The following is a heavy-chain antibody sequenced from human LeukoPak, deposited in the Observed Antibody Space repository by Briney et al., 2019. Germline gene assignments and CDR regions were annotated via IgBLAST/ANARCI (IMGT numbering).Heavy chain of an antibody. J-gene: IGHJ4*02. D-gene: IGHD2-8*02. CDR1: GFTFSSYG. V-gene: IGHV3-30*02. CDR2: IRYDGSNK. CDR3: AKLATLVVPLDY. Sequence: GGSLRLSCAASGFTFSSYGMHWVRQAPGKGLEWVAFIRYDGSNKYYADSVKGRFTISRDNSKNTLYLQMNSLRAEDTAVYYCAKLATLVVPLDYWGQGTLVTVSS.